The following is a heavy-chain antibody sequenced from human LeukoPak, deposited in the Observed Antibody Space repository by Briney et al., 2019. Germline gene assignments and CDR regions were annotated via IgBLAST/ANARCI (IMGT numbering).Heavy chain of an antibody. Sequence: PGGSLRLSCAASGFTLSTYAMSWVRQAPGKGLEWVANIKQDGSEKYYVDSVKGRFTISRDNAKNSLYLQMNSLRAEDTAVYYCARIGEVSPTEAFDIWGQGTMVTVSS. D-gene: IGHD2-21*01. CDR3: ARIGEVSPTEAFDI. CDR1: GFTLSTYA. V-gene: IGHV3-7*01. J-gene: IGHJ3*02. CDR2: IKQDGSEK.